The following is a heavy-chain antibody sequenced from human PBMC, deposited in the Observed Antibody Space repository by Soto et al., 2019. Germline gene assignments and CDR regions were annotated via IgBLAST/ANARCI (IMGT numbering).Heavy chain of an antibody. CDR3: ARDLYYYYGMDV. V-gene: IGHV4-31*03. J-gene: IGHJ6*02. CDR2: IYYSGST. Sequence: QVQLQESGPGLVKPSQTLSLTCTVSGGSISSGGYYWSWIRQHPGQGLEWIGYIYYSGSTYYNPSHKSRVTISVDTSKNRFSLKLSSLTAADTAVYYCARDLYYYYGMDVWGQGTTVTVSS. CDR1: GGSISSGGYY.